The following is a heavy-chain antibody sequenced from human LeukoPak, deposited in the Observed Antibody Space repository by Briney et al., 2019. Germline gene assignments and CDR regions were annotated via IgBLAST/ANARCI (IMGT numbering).Heavy chain of an antibody. Sequence: SEALSLTCTVSGGSISSYYWSWIRQPPGKGLEWIGYIYYSGSTNYNPSLKSRVTISVDTAKNQFSLKLSSVTAADTAVYYCARTYYDYVWGSYRPYYFDYWGQGTLVTVSS. V-gene: IGHV4-59*01. CDR2: IYYSGST. J-gene: IGHJ4*02. D-gene: IGHD3-16*02. CDR3: ARTYYDYVWGSYRPYYFDY. CDR1: GGSISSYY.